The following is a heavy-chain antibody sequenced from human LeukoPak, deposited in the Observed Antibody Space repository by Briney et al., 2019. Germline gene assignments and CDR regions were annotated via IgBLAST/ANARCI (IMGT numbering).Heavy chain of an antibody. CDR1: GFTFSSYA. V-gene: IGHV3-23*01. Sequence: GGSLRLSCAASGFTFSSYAMSWVRQAPGKGLEWVSAISGSGGSTYYADSVKGRFTISRDNSKNTLYLQMNSLRAEDTAVYYCAKLVGANYYYYYAMDVWGQGTTVTVS. D-gene: IGHD1-26*01. J-gene: IGHJ6*02. CDR3: AKLVGANYYYYYAMDV. CDR2: ISGSGGST.